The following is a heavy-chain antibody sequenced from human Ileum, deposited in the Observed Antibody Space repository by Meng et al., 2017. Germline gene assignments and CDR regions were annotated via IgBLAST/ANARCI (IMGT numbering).Heavy chain of an antibody. V-gene: IGHV1-8*01. D-gene: IGHD6-13*01. Sequence: ASVKVSCKASAYTFTSYDIHWVRQATGQGLEWMGWMNPNSGNTGYAQKFQGRVTMTRYTSISTAYMELSSLRSEDTAVYYCARRVAASGTTLGYWGQGTLVTVSS. CDR3: ARRVAASGTTLGY. J-gene: IGHJ4*02. CDR1: AYTFTSYD. CDR2: MNPNSGNT.